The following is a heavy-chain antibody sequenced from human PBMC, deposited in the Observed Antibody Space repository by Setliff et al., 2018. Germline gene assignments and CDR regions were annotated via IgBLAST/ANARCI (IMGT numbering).Heavy chain of an antibody. CDR2: INHSGST. CDR1: GFTFSSYW. V-gene: IGHV4-34*01. J-gene: IGHJ4*02. CDR3: TRGRSTGYNT. D-gene: IGHD1-1*01. Sequence: GSLRLSCAASGFTFSSYWMSWVRQAPGKGLEWIGEINHSGSTNDNPSLKTRVTISVDTSKNQFSLNLVSLTAADTAVYYCTRGRSTGYNTWGQGLLVTVSS.